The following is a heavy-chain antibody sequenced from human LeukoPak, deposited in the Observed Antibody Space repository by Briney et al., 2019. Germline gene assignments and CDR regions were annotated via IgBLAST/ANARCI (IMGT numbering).Heavy chain of an antibody. Sequence: GGSLRLSCAASGFTFSTYSMNWVRQFPGKGLEWVSSISSSSSYIYYADSVKGRFTISRDNAKNSLYLQMNSLRAEDTAVYYCASGGGIVVPSSRNWFDPWGQGTLVTVSS. J-gene: IGHJ5*02. CDR2: ISSSSSYI. V-gene: IGHV3-21*01. D-gene: IGHD3-22*01. CDR3: ASGGGIVVPSSRNWFDP. CDR1: GFTFSTYS.